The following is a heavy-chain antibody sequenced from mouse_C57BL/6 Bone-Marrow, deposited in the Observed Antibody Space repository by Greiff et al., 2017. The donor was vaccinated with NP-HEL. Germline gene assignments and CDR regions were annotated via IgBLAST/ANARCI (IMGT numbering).Heavy chain of an antibody. D-gene: IGHD2-1*01. Sequence: ESGPGLAKPSPSLSLSCSVSGYSITSGYFCNWIRQSPGNHLECVGYIRNGGSNYYNPSLKNPISITRDKSKNQFFLELSSVTTEDTATYYCARDLLAAMDYWGQGTSVTVSS. V-gene: IGHV3-6*01. CDR2: IRNGGSN. CDR3: ARDLLAAMDY. CDR1: GYSITSGYF. J-gene: IGHJ4*01.